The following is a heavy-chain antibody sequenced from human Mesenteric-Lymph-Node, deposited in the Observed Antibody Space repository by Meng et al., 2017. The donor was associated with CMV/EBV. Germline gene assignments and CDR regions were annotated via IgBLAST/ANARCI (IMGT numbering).Heavy chain of an antibody. CDR3: AKDQLTVGLGDY. D-gene: IGHD4-23*01. J-gene: IGHJ4*02. Sequence: CAACGFTFSRHGMHCVRRPPGKGLKWVALISSDGSNKCYADSVKGRFTISRDNSKNTLYLQMNSLRAEDTAVYYCAKDQLTVGLGDYWGQGTLVTVSS. CDR1: GFTFSRHG. CDR2: ISSDGSNK. V-gene: IGHV3-30*18.